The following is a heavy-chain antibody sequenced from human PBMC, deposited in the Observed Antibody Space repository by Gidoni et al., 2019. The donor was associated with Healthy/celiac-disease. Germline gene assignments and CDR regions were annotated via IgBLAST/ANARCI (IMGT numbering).Heavy chain of an antibody. D-gene: IGHD4-17*01. CDR3: ARDGAVTPVLGFDY. CDR1: GFTFSSYE. J-gene: IGHJ4*02. V-gene: IGHV3-48*03. CDR2: ISSSGSTI. Sequence: EVQLVESGGGLVQPGGSLRLSCAASGFTFSSYEMNWVRQAPGKGLEWFSYISSSGSTIYYADSVKGRFTISRDNAKNSLYLQMNSLRAEDTAVYYCARDGAVTPVLGFDYWGQGTLVTVSS.